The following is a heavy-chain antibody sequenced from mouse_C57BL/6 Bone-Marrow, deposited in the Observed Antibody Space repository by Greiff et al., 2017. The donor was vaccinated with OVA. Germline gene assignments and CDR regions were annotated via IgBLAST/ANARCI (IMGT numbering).Heavy chain of an antibody. D-gene: IGHD2-4*01. CDR1: GFNIKDYY. V-gene: IGHV14-2*01. Sequence: VQLQQSGAELVKPGASVKLSCTASGFNIKDYYMHWVKQRTEQGLEWIGRIDPEVGETKYAPKFQGKATITAYTSSNTAYLQLSSLTSEYTAVYYCARVYYDFYWYFDVWGTGTTVTVSS. J-gene: IGHJ1*03. CDR3: ARVYYDFYWYFDV. CDR2: IDPEVGET.